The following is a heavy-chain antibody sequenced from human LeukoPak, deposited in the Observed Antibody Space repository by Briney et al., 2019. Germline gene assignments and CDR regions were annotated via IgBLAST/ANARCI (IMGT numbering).Heavy chain of an antibody. CDR3: ARSHDYAYVWGSYRPPRFDY. CDR1: GGSISGSSYY. J-gene: IGHJ4*02. D-gene: IGHD3-16*02. V-gene: IGHV4-61*05. Sequence: SETLSLTCTVSGGSISGSSYYWGWIRQPPGKGLEWIGYIHYTGSTNYNPSLKSRVTISEDTSKNQFSLNLSSVTAADTAVYYCARSHDYAYVWGSYRPPRFDYWGQGSLVIVSS. CDR2: IHYTGST.